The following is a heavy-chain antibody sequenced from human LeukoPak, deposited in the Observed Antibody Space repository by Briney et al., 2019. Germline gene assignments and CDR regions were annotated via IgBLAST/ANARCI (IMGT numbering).Heavy chain of an antibody. CDR3: ARTPSRYCYIPGSGGSCKYYFDY. Sequence: GASVKVSCKASGYTFTSYGISWVRQAPGQGLEWMGWISAYNGNTNYAQKLQGRVTMTTDTSTSTAYMELRSLRSDDTAVYYCARTPSRYCYIPGSGGSCKYYFDYWGQGTLVTVSS. CDR2: ISAYNGNT. D-gene: IGHD2-15*01. CDR1: GYTFTSYG. J-gene: IGHJ4*02. V-gene: IGHV1-18*01.